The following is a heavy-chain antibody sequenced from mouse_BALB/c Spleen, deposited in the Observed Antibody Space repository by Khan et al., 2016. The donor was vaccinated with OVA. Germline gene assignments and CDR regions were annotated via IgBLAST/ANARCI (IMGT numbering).Heavy chain of an antibody. CDR1: GYTFTSYW. V-gene: IGHV1-7*01. Sequence: QVQLQQSGAELAKPGASVKMSCKASGYTFTSYWMHWVKQRPGQGLEWIGYINPSTGYTEYNQKFKDKATLTADKPSSTAYMQLSSLTSEDSAVYYCANHGSSSAWFTYWGQGTLVTVSA. CDR2: INPSTGYT. D-gene: IGHD1-1*01. J-gene: IGHJ3*01. CDR3: ANHGSSSAWFTY.